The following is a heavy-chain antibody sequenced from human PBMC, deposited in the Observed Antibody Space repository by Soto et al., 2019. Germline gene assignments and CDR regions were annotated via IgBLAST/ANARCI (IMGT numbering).Heavy chain of an antibody. CDR3: ARGGRQWLVTSDFNY. CDR1: GFTFSDYA. CDR2: VSHDGRNT. D-gene: IGHD6-19*01. J-gene: IGHJ4*02. Sequence: VQLVESGGGVVQPGRSLRLSCAASGFTFSDYAMHWVRQAPGKGLEWVAVVSHDGRNTHYADTVKGRFTISRDSSKNTVSLEMTSLRAEDTAVYYCARGGRQWLVTSDFNYWGQGALVTVSS. V-gene: IGHV3-30*03.